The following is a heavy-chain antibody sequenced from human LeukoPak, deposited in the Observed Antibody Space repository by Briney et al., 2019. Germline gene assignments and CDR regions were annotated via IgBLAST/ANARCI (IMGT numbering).Heavy chain of an antibody. Sequence: SQTLSLTCTVSGGSISSGDYYWSWIRQPPGKGLEWIGSIYHSGSTYYNPSLKSRVTISVDTSKNQFSLKLSSVTAADTAVYYCARVQFGIAVAGSPFDYWGQGTLVTVSS. CDR2: IYHSGST. CDR1: GGSISSGDYY. CDR3: ARVQFGIAVAGSPFDY. V-gene: IGHV4-30-4*01. J-gene: IGHJ4*02. D-gene: IGHD6-19*01.